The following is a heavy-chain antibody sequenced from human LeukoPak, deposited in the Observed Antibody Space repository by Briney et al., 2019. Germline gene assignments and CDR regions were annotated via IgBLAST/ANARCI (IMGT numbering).Heavy chain of an antibody. Sequence: GGSLRLSCAASGFTFRSYSINWVRQASGKGLEWVSYISSSSSTIYYADCVKGQFTISRDTAKNSLYLQMNSLRAEDTAVYYCAKRGVVIRVILVGFHKEAYYFDPWGQGALVTVSS. CDR3: AKRGVVIRVILVGFHKEAYYFDP. CDR1: GFTFRSYS. V-gene: IGHV3-48*04. J-gene: IGHJ4*02. D-gene: IGHD3-22*01. CDR2: ISSSSSTI.